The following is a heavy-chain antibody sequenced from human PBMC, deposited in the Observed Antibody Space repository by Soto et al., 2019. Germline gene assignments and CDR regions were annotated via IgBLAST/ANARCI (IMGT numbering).Heavy chain of an antibody. V-gene: IGHV1-69*01. Sequence: QVQLVQSGAEVKKPGASVKVSCKASGGTFSSYAISWVRQAPGQGLEWMGGIIPILGSANYPQKFQDRVTITADDPNITTYMEIRTLRSEDAAVYYCASRERVTAFDIMGKGTTVTVSS. CDR2: IIPILGSA. J-gene: IGHJ3*02. D-gene: IGHD1-26*01. CDR3: ASRERVTAFDI. CDR1: GGTFSSYA.